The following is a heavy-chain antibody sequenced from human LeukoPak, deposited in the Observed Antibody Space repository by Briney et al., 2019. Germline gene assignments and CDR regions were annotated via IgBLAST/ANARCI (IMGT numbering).Heavy chain of an antibody. Sequence: GGSLRLSCAASGFTFDDYAMHWVRQAPGKGLEWVSGISWNSGSIGYADSVKGRFTISRDNAKNSLYLQMNSLRAEDTALYYCAKDTDSSGWLKSIDYWGQGTLVTVSS. J-gene: IGHJ4*02. CDR2: ISWNSGSI. CDR1: GFTFDDYA. CDR3: AKDTDSSGWLKSIDY. D-gene: IGHD6-19*01. V-gene: IGHV3-9*01.